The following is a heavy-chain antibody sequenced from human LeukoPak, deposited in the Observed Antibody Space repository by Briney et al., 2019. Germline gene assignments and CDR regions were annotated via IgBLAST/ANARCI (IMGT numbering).Heavy chain of an antibody. CDR2: ISSSSSTI. D-gene: IGHD6-13*01. V-gene: IGHV3-48*01. Sequence: TGGSLRLSCAASGFTFSSYSMNWVCQAPGKGLEWVSYISSSSSTIYYADSVKGRFTISRDNAKNSLYLQMNSLRAEDTAVYYCAGTYSSSPLDIWGQGTMVTVCS. CDR1: GFTFSSYS. CDR3: AGTYSSSPLDI. J-gene: IGHJ3*02.